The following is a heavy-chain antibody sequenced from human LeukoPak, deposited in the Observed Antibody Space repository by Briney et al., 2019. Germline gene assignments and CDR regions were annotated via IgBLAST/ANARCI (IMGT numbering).Heavy chain of an antibody. CDR1: GFTFSNYA. CDR3: AKLVGTGTNATDY. CDR2: ISGSGSNT. J-gene: IGHJ4*02. V-gene: IGHV3-23*01. Sequence: GGSLRLSCAASGFTFSNYAMTWVRQPPGKGLEWVSVISGSGSNTDYAEAVKGRFTISRDNSNNTLSLQMNSLRAEETAIYCCAKLVGTGTNATDYWGQGTLVTVSS. D-gene: IGHD1-1*01.